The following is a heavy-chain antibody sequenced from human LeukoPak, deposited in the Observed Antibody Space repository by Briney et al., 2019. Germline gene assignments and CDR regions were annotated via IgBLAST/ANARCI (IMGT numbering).Heavy chain of an antibody. Sequence: SETLSLTCTVSGGSISSYYWSWIRQPAGKGLEWIGRISTSGSTNYNPSLKSRVTMSVDTSKNQFSLKLSSVTAADTAVYYCAGQVVKITIFGVVKAAFDYWGQGTLVTVSS. V-gene: IGHV4-4*07. CDR1: GGSISSYY. J-gene: IGHJ4*02. CDR2: ISTSGST. CDR3: AGQVVKITIFGVVKAAFDY. D-gene: IGHD3-3*01.